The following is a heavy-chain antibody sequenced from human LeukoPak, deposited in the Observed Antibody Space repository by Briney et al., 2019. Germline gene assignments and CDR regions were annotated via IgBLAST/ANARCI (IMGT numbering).Heavy chain of an antibody. CDR3: ARRGREMATTLYYFDY. V-gene: IGHV3-48*03. Sequence: GGSLRLSCAASGFTFSSYEMNWVRQAPGKGLEWVSYISSSGSTIYYADSVKGRFTISRDNSKNTLYLQMNSLRAEDTAVYYCARRGREMATTLYYFDYWGQGTLVTVSS. J-gene: IGHJ4*02. CDR1: GFTFSSYE. D-gene: IGHD5-24*01. CDR2: ISSSGSTI.